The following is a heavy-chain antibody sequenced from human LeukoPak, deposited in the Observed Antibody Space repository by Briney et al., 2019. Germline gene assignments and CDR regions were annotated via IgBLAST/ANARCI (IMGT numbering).Heavy chain of an antibody. Sequence: ASVKVSCKASGYTFTGYYMHWVRQAPGQGLEWMGRINPNSGGTNYAQKFQGRVTMTRDTSANTAYMEVTSLRSEDTAVYYCATRSASSYGGVFDFWGQGSLVIVSS. CDR2: INPNSGGT. V-gene: IGHV1-2*06. D-gene: IGHD3-16*01. CDR1: GYTFTGYY. CDR3: ATRSASSYGGVFDF. J-gene: IGHJ4*02.